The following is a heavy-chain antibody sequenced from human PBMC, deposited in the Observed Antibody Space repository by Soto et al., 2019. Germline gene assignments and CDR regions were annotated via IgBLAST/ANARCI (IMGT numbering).Heavy chain of an antibody. CDR3: AKSTALGGTGLFDC. Sequence: EVQLVESGGGLVQPGRSLRLSCAASGFTFDDYAMHWVRQAPGKGLEWVSGISWNSGSIGYADSVKGRFTISRDNAKNSLYLQMTSLRAEDTALYYCAKSTALGGTGLFDCWGQGTLVTVSS. V-gene: IGHV3-9*01. D-gene: IGHD3-16*01. CDR2: ISWNSGSI. CDR1: GFTFDDYA. J-gene: IGHJ4*02.